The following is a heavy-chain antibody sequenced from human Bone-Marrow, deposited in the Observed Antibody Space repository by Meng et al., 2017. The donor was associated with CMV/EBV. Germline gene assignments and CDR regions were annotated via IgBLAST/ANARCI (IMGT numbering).Heavy chain of an antibody. D-gene: IGHD3-16*01. CDR2: INPSGGST. CDR3: ARDNGVDHLGLEEFDV. V-gene: IGHV1-46*01. J-gene: IGHJ1*01. Sequence: ASVKVSCKASGYTFTGYYMHWVRQAPGQGLEWMGIINPSGGSTSYAQKFQGRVTMTRDTATSTVNMEMGSLRSDATDVYYCARDNGVDHLGLEEFDVWGQGTLVTVSS. CDR1: GYTFTGYY.